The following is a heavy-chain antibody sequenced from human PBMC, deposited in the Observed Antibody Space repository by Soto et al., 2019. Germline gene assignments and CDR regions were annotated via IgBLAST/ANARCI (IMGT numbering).Heavy chain of an antibody. CDR1: GYTFTSYD. D-gene: IGHD4-17*01. J-gene: IGHJ2*01. V-gene: IGHV1-8*01. CDR2: MNPNSGNT. Sequence: QVQLVQSGAEVKKPGASVKVSCKASGYTFTSYDINWVRQATGHGLEWMRWMNPNSGNTGYAEKFQGRVTMTRNTSISTAYLELSILRSEDTAVYCCAVYGGNRYWSFDLWGRGTLVTVSS. CDR3: AVYGGNRYWSFDL.